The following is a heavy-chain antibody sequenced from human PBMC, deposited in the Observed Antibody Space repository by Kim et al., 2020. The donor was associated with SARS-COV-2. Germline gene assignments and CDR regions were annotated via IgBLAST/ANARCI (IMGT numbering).Heavy chain of an antibody. CDR3: TRDRGYSGSYGGDY. CDR1: GFTFGDYA. Sequence: GGSLRLSCTASGFTFGDYAMSWFRQAPGKGLEWVGFIRSKAYGGTTEYAASVKGRFTISRDDSKSIAYLQMNSLKTEDTAVYYCTRDRGYSGSYGGDYWGQGTLVTVSS. CDR2: IRSKAYGGTT. J-gene: IGHJ4*02. D-gene: IGHD1-26*01. V-gene: IGHV3-49*03.